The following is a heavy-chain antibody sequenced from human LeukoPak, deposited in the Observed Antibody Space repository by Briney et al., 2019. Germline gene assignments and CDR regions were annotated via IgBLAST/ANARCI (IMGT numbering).Heavy chain of an antibody. CDR2: MTSSSYI. J-gene: IGHJ6*02. CDR3: VRESTSYYGTDV. CDR1: GFTFSVYS. D-gene: IGHD1-14*01. V-gene: IGHV3-21*01. Sequence: GGSLRLSCAASGFTFSVYSMTWVRQAPGKGLEWVSSMTSSSYINYADSVKGRFTISRDNAKNSLYLQMNSLRAEDTAVYYCVRESTSYYGTDVWGQGTTVTVSS.